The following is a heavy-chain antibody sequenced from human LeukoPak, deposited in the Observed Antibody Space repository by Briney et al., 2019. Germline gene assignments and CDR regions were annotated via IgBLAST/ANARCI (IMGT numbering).Heavy chain of an antibody. J-gene: IGHJ4*02. CDR1: GYTFTSYY. V-gene: IGHV1-46*01. D-gene: IGHD1-26*01. CDR3: ARDPIVGATLSPFDY. Sequence: ASVKVSCKASGYTFTSYYMHWVRQAPGQGLEWVGIINPSGGSTSYAQKFQGRVTMTRDMSTSTVYMELSSLRSEDTAVYYCARDPIVGATLSPFDYWGQGTLVTVSS. CDR2: INPSGGST.